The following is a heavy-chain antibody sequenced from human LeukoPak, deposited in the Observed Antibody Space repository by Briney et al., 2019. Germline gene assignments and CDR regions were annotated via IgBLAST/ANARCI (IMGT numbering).Heavy chain of an antibody. D-gene: IGHD3-3*01. CDR1: GYTLTELS. Sequence: ASVKVSCKVSGYTLTELSMHWVRQAPGKGLEWMGGFDPEDGETIYAQKFQGRVTMTEDTSTDTAYMELSSLRSEDTAVYYCARDNYDFWYFDYWGQGTLVTVSS. J-gene: IGHJ4*02. CDR3: ARDNYDFWYFDY. CDR2: FDPEDGET. V-gene: IGHV1-24*01.